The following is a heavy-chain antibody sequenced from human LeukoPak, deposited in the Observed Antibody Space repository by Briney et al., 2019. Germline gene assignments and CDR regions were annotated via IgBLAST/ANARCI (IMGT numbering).Heavy chain of an antibody. CDR2: MNPNSGNT. J-gene: IGHJ4*02. V-gene: IGHV1-8*01. CDR1: GYTFSTCD. CDR3: ARVLGSISH. D-gene: IGHD1-1*01. Sequence: GASVKVSCKASGYTFSTCDINWVRQAAGQGLEWMGWMNPNSGNTGFAHKFQGRVAMTRDTSINTAYMELSSLRSEDTAVYYCARVLGSISHWGQGTLVTVSS.